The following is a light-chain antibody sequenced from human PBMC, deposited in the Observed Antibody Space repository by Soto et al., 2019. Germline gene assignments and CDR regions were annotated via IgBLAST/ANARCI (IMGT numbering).Light chain of an antibody. V-gene: IGKV1-33*01. CDR3: QQYDNLPIT. Sequence: QSXXXLSXXVGDRVXITCQASQDISNYLNWYQQKPGKAPKLLIYDASNLETGVPSRFSGSGSGTDFTFTISSLQPEDIATYYCQQYDNLPITFGQGTRLEI. J-gene: IGKJ5*01. CDR1: QDISNY. CDR2: DAS.